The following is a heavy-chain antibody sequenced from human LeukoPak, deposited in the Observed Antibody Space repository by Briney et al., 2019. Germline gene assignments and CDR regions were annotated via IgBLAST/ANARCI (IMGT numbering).Heavy chain of an antibody. D-gene: IGHD1-7*01. CDR3: ARDDDWNYEDS. CDR1: GFTFDDYA. V-gene: IGHV3-9*01. J-gene: IGHJ4*02. Sequence: ALRLSCAASGFTFDDYAMHWVRQAPGKGLEWVSGISWNSGSIGYADSVKGRFTISRDNAKNSLYLQMNSLRAEDTAIYFCARDDDWNYEDSWGQGTLVTVSS. CDR2: ISWNSGSI.